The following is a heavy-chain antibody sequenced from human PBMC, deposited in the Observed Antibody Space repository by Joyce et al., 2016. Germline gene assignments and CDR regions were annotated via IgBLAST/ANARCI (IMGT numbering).Heavy chain of an antibody. J-gene: IGHJ6*02. Sequence: QVQLVESGGGLVKPGGSLRLSCAASGFTFSDYYMSWIRQAQGKGLEWVSYISRTGSTIYYADSVKGRFTMSRNNAKNALYLQMNSLRAEDTAVYYCARGPGYCSTTTCSPGDGMDVWGQGTTVTVSS. CDR3: ARGPGYCSTTTCSPGDGMDV. D-gene: IGHD2-2*01. CDR2: ISRTGSTI. CDR1: GFTFSDYY. V-gene: IGHV3-11*01.